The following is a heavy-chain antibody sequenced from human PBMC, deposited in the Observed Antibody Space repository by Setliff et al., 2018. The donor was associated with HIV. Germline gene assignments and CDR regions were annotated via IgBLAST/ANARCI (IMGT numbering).Heavy chain of an antibody. J-gene: IGHJ3*01. Sequence: SVKVSCKASGGTFRSHEISWVRQAPGQGLEWMGGIVPIFGSTNSAQKFQGRVTITTDESTSTVYMELSSLRSEDTAVYYCARAAPGITGTTVYFVHAFDVWGQGTMVTVSS. D-gene: IGHD1-20*01. CDR2: IVPIFGST. CDR1: GGTFRSHE. V-gene: IGHV1-69*05. CDR3: ARAAPGITGTTVYFVHAFDV.